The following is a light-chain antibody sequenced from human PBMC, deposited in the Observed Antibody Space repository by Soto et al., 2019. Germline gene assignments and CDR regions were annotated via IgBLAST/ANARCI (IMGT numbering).Light chain of an antibody. J-gene: IGLJ2*01. CDR1: SSDVGGYNF. CDR3: CSYAGRYTAV. V-gene: IGLV2-11*01. CDR2: GVT. Sequence: QSALTQPRSVSGSPGQSVTISCTGTSSDVGGYNFVSWYQHYPGKAPQLLIYGVTNRTSGVPDRFSDSKSGNTASLTISGVQAEDEADYYCCSYAGRYTAVFGGGTKLTVL.